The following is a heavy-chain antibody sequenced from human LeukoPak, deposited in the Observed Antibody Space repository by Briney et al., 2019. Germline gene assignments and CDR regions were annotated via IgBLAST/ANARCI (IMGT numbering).Heavy chain of an antibody. CDR2: ISGSGGTI. CDR1: GFTFSSYA. J-gene: IGHJ4*02. CDR3: AKEGYSSTWNADFDF. D-gene: IGHD6-13*01. Sequence: GGSLRLSCAASGFTFSSYAMSWVRQAPGKGLEWVSAISGSGGTIYNADSVKGRFTISRDNSKNTLYLQMHSLRAENTAVYYCAKEGYSSTWNADFDFWGQGTLVTVSS. V-gene: IGHV3-23*01.